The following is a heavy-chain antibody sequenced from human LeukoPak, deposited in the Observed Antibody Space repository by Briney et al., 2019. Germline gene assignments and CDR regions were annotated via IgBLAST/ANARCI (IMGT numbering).Heavy chain of an antibody. D-gene: IGHD5-24*01. CDR1: GFTFSDYH. Sequence: GGSLRLSCEASGFTFSDYHMTWIRQAPGQGLEWLSHIKGRGPTTYYADAVRGRFTISRDNAKNSLFLQMNSLRVDDTAIYYCARAGEMRYMDVWGKGTAVAVSS. CDR3: ARAGEMRYMDV. CDR2: IKGRGPTT. J-gene: IGHJ6*03. V-gene: IGHV3-11*04.